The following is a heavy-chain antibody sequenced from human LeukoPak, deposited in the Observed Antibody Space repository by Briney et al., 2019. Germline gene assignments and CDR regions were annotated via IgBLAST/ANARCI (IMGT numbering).Heavy chain of an antibody. D-gene: IGHD2/OR15-2a*01. CDR3: ARSNYDSTTFYYHLDL. Sequence: GGSLRLSCAASGFTFSSYWMHWVRQAPGKGPVWVSRVDVHGQGTAYADSVKGRFTISRDNAKNTPSLQMNSLSAEDTAVYYCARSNYDSTTFYYHLDLWGQGTLVTVSS. CDR1: GFTFSSYW. V-gene: IGHV3-74*01. CDR2: VDVHGQGT. J-gene: IGHJ5*02.